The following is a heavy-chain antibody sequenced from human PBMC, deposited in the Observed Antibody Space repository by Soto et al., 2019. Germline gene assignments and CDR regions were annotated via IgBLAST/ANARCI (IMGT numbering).Heavy chain of an antibody. V-gene: IGHV3-23*01. CDR3: GRDLGYSSSPLDY. J-gene: IGHJ4*02. CDR2: ISGSGGDT. CDR1: GFTFSSYA. D-gene: IGHD6-13*01. Sequence: GGSLRLSCAASGFTFSSYAMSWVRQAPGKGLEWVSVISGSGGDTYYADSVKGRFTISRDNSKNTLSLQMNSLRAEDTAVYYYGRDLGYSSSPLDYWGQGTLVTVSS.